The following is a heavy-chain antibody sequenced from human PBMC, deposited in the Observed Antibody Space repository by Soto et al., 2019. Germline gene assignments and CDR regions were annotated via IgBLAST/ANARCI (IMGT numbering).Heavy chain of an antibody. CDR3: ARESLMVYAIVGYWFDP. D-gene: IGHD2-8*01. J-gene: IGHJ5*02. CDR2: INHSGST. Sequence: SETLSLTCAVYGGSFSGYYWSWIRQPPGKGLEWIGEINHSGSTNYNPSLKSRVTISVDTSKNQFSLKLSSVTAADTAVYYCARESLMVYAIVGYWFDPWGQGTLVTVSS. V-gene: IGHV4-34*01. CDR1: GGSFSGYY.